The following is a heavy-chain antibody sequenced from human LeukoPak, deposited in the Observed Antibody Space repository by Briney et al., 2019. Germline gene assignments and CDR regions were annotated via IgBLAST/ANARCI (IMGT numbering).Heavy chain of an antibody. CDR1: GFTFSSYS. D-gene: IGHD2-2*01. V-gene: IGHV3-21*01. CDR2: ISSSSSYI. Sequence: GGSLRLSCAASGFTFSSYSMNWVRQAPGKGLEWVSSISSSSSYIYYADSVKGRFTISRDNAKNSLYLQMNSLRAEDTAVYYCARDSRCSSTSCYADFYYYYYYGKDVWGQGTTVTVSS. CDR3: ARDSRCSSTSCYADFYYYYYYGKDV. J-gene: IGHJ6*02.